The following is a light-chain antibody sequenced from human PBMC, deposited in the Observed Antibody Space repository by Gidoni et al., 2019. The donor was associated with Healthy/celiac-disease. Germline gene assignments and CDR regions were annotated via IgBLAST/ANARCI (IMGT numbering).Light chain of an antibody. CDR3: QQYGSSPLT. CDR1: QSVSSSY. J-gene: IGKJ4*01. V-gene: IGKV3-20*01. Sequence: EIVLTQSPGTLSLSPRERATLSCRASQSVSSSYLDWYQQKPGQAPRRLIYGASSRATGIADRFIGSGAGTDFTLTISRLEPEDVAVEYCQQYGSSPLTFGGGTKVEIK. CDR2: GAS.